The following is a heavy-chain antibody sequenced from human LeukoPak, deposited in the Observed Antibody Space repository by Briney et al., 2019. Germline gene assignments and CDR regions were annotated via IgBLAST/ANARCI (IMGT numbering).Heavy chain of an antibody. D-gene: IGHD4-23*01. Sequence: GGSLRLACAASGFTFSNYGMHWVRQVPGKGLEWVTFIRYDGSNKYHADAVKGRFTISRDNSKNTLYLQMNSLRPEDAAVYYCAKDSGGNRIVWFGYWGQGTLVTVSS. J-gene: IGHJ4*02. V-gene: IGHV3-30*02. CDR2: IRYDGSNK. CDR1: GFTFSNYG. CDR3: AKDSGGNRIVWFGY.